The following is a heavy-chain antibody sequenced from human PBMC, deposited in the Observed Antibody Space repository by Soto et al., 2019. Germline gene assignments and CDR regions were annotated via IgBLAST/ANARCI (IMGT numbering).Heavy chain of an antibody. Sequence: GGSLRLSCAASGFTFNSYGMHWVRQGPGNGLEWVAFISYDSTKTYYADSVKGRFTISRDNSNSALYVQMNSLTGEDTAVYYCARTRSAWSDFHYYSLDVCGQATTVTVSS. J-gene: IGHJ6*02. CDR3: ARTRSAWSDFHYYSLDV. D-gene: IGHD1-26*01. V-gene: IGHV3-30*03. CDR1: GFTFNSYG. CDR2: ISYDSTKT.